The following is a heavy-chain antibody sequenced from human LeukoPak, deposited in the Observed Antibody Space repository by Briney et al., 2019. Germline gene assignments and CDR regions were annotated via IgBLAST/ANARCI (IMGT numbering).Heavy chain of an antibody. D-gene: IGHD3/OR15-3a*01. Sequence: ASVKVSRKASGFTFTSSAVQWVRQARGQRLEWIGWIVVGSGNTNYAQKFQERVTITRDMSTSTAYMELSSLRSEDTAVYYCAADSIEDSAFDIWGQGTMVTVSS. J-gene: IGHJ3*02. CDR3: AADSIEDSAFDI. V-gene: IGHV1-58*01. CDR1: GFTFTSSA. CDR2: IVVGSGNT.